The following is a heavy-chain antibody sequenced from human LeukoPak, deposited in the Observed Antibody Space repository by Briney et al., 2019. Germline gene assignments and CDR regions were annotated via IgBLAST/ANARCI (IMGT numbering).Heavy chain of an antibody. CDR2: ITWDGGST. D-gene: IGHD2-15*01. CDR3: ARAKPDIVVVVADLDC. Sequence: GGSLRLSCAASGFTFDDYTMHWVRQAPGKGLEWVSLITWDGGSTYYADSVKGRFTISRDNAKNSLYLQMNSLRAEDTAVYYCARAKPDIVVVVADLDCWGQGTLVTVSS. J-gene: IGHJ4*02. V-gene: IGHV3-43*01. CDR1: GFTFDDYT.